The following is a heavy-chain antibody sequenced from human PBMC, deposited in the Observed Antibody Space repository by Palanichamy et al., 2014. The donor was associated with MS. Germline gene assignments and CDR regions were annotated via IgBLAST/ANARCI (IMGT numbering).Heavy chain of an antibody. CDR1: WVLKWFL. CDR3: TRNNWFDP. V-gene: IGHV4-34*01. Sequence: VRLQQWGGRTVEAFGGPVPHLRCLWWVLKWFLLELDPPAPREGAGVDWESSHSGNTKYNPSLKSRVTVSVDMSKNQFSLKMTSVTAADTAAYYCTRNNWFDPWGQGTLVTVSS. J-gene: IGHJ5*02. CDR2: SSHSGNT.